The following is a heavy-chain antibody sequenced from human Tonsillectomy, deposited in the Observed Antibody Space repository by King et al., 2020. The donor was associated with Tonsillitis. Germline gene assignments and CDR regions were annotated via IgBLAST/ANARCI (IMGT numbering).Heavy chain of an antibody. CDR3: AREGEQGEYAAFDI. D-gene: IGHD4-17*01. J-gene: IGHJ3*02. Sequence: QLVQSGAEVRKPGASVKVSCTTSKDTFTRDFLHWVRQAPGQGLEWMGMINPTFGSTNYAQKFQGRVTVTRDTSTSTVYLELTSLRSEDTAIYYCAREGEQGEYAAFDIWGQGTRVAVPS. CDR1: KDTFTRDF. V-gene: IGHV1-46*01. CDR2: INPTFGST.